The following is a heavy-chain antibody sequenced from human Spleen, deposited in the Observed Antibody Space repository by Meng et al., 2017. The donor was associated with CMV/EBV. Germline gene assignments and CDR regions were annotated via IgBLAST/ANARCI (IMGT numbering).Heavy chain of an antibody. CDR3: AKSAVAVGFYYPMNV. D-gene: IGHD6-19*01. Sequence: SLKISCAASEFNFDDYAMHWVRQAPGKGLEWVAGISWSGSTIDYADSGKGRFTIFRDNGMNSLYLQMDSLRPEDTALYYCAKSAVAVGFYYPMNVWGQGTTVTVSS. CDR1: EFNFDDYA. CDR2: ISWSGSTI. V-gene: IGHV3-9*01. J-gene: IGHJ6*02.